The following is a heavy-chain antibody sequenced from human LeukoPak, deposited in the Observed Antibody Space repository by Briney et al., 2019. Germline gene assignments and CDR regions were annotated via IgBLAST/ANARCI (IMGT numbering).Heavy chain of an antibody. J-gene: IGHJ4*02. V-gene: IGHV3-30*02. Sequence: GGSLRLSCAASGFTFRTFGMHWVRQAPGKGLAGVAFVRYDGSDKYYADSVKGRFTISRDNSKNTLSLQMNSLRTEDTAVYYCRSSSSDYWGQGTLVTVSS. CDR1: GFTFRTFG. CDR2: VRYDGSDK. D-gene: IGHD6-13*01. CDR3: RSSSSDY.